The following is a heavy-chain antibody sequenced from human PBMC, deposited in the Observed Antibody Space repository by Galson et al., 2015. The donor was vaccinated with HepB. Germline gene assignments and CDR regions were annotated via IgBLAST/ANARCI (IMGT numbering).Heavy chain of an antibody. CDR1: GYTFTGYY. J-gene: IGHJ6*02. D-gene: IGHD3-3*01. CDR3: ARARVLRFLEWSESQYGMDV. V-gene: IGHV1-2*06. CDR2: LNPNSGGT. Sequence: GYTFTGYYMHWVRQAPGQGLEWMGRLNPNSGGTNYAQKFQGRVTMTRDTSISTAYMELSSLRSEDTAVYYCARARVLRFLEWSESQYGMDVWGQGTTVTVSS.